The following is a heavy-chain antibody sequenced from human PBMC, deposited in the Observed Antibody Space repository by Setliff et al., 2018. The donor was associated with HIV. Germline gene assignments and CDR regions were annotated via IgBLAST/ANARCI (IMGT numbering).Heavy chain of an antibody. V-gene: IGHV4-4*09. J-gene: IGHJ4*02. CDR2: IHASGKA. CDR1: GGSISSHY. CDR3: ATLDPSGGNFLAY. Sequence: SETLSLTCTVSGGSISSHYWSWIRQSPKTGLEWIGYIHASGKANYNPSLKSRVTISLDTSKMQFSLRLTSVTAADTAVYYCATLDPSGGNFLAYWGQGTLVTVSS. D-gene: IGHD2-21*02.